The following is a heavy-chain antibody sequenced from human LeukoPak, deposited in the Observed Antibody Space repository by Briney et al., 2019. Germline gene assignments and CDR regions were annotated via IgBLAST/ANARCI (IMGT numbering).Heavy chain of an antibody. D-gene: IGHD1-20*01. CDR1: GGSISSSSYY. Sequence: PSETLSLTCTVSGGSISSSSYYWAWIRQPPGKGLEWIGSIYYSGSTYYNPSLKSRVTISVDTSKNQFSLKLSSVTAADTAVYYCARSLYNRNDRGYFDYWGQGTLVTVSS. CDR3: ARSLYNRNDRGYFDY. CDR2: IYYSGST. V-gene: IGHV4-39*07. J-gene: IGHJ4*02.